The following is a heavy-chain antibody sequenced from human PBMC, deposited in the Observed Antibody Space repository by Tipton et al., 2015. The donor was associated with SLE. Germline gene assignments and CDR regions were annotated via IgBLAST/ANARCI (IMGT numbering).Heavy chain of an antibody. J-gene: IGHJ4*02. Sequence: TLSLTCTVSVGSISSSTYYWDWIRPPPGKGLEWIGTIYYSGRTDYNPSLKSRVTMSVDTSMNQFSLKLNSVTAADTAVYYCARRRFQSASDYWGQGTLVSVSS. CDR1: VGSISSSTYY. D-gene: IGHD2-21*01. V-gene: IGHV4-39*07. CDR2: IYYSGRT. CDR3: ARRRFQSASDY.